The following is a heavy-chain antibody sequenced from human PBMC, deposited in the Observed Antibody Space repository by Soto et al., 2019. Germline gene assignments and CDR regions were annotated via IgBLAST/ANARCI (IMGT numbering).Heavy chain of an antibody. CDR3: ERGLPTTYYDFWSGYYSGGFDY. Sequence: QVQLVESGGGLVKPGGSLRLSCAASGFTFSDYYMSWIRQAPGKGRGWVSYISSSGSTIYYADSVKGRFTISRDNGKTSLYMQMNSLRAEDTAVYYGERGLPTTYYDFWSGYYSGGFDYWGQGTLVTVSS. CDR1: GFTFSDYY. J-gene: IGHJ4*02. CDR2: ISSSGSTI. D-gene: IGHD3-3*01. V-gene: IGHV3-11*01.